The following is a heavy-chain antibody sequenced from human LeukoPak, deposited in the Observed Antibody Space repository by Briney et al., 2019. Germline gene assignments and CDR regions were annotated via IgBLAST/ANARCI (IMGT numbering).Heavy chain of an antibody. D-gene: IGHD1-7*01. J-gene: IGHJ3*01. CDR3: ARVPGGGTAAN. CDR2: IYYSGST. Sequence: SETLSLTCTVSGGSVSSGSYYWSWIRQPRGEGLEWIGYIYYSGSTNYNPSLKSRVTMSVDTSKNQFSLKLSSVTAADTAVYYCARVPGGGTAANWGQGTMVTVSS. CDR1: GGSVSSGSYY. V-gene: IGHV4-61*01.